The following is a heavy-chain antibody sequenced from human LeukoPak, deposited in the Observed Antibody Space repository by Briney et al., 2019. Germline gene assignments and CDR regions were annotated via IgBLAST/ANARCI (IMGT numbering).Heavy chain of an antibody. J-gene: IGHJ6*03. D-gene: IGHD2-15*01. CDR1: GFTFSTYG. CDR2: ISGSGGST. CDR3: ARVLRYCSGGNCYSGGLGYMDV. Sequence: QPGGTLRLSCVASGFTFSTYGMSWVRQAPGKGLEWVSAISGSGGSTYYADSVKGRFTISRDNAKNSLFLQMNSLRAEDTAVYYCARVLRYCSGGNCYSGGLGYMDVWGKGTTVTISS. V-gene: IGHV3-23*01.